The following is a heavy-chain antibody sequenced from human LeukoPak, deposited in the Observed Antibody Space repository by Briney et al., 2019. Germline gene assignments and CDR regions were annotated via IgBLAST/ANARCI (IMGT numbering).Heavy chain of an antibody. CDR2: ISTGSSFI. Sequence: PGGSLRLSCAASGFTFSSYSMNWVRQAPGKGLEWVSSISTGSSFIYYADSVKGRFTISRDIAKNSLYLQMNSLRAEDTAVYYCAKLVTHFDYWGQGTLVTVSS. D-gene: IGHD4-23*01. CDR1: GFTFSSYS. V-gene: IGHV3-21*04. J-gene: IGHJ4*02. CDR3: AKLVTHFDY.